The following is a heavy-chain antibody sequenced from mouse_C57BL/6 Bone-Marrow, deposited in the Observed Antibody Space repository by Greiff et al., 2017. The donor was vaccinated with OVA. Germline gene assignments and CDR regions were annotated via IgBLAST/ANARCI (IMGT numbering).Heavy chain of an antibody. Sequence: QVQLQQSGAELMKPGASVKLSCKATGYTFTGYWIEWVKQRPGHGLEWIGEILPGSGSTNYNETFKGKATFTADTSSNTAYMQLSSLTTEDSSIYYYSRDRSWYAMDYWGQGTSVTVSS. CDR3: SRDRSWYAMDY. V-gene: IGHV1-9*01. CDR1: GYTFTGYW. CDR2: ILPGSGST. J-gene: IGHJ4*01.